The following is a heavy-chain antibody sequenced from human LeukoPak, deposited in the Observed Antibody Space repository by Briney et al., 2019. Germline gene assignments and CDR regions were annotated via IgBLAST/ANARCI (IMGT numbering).Heavy chain of an antibody. V-gene: IGHV4-34*01. Sequence: SETLSLTCAVYGGSFSGYYWSWIRQPPGKGLKWIGEINHSGSTNYNPSLKSRVTISVDTSKNQFSLKLSSVTAADTAVYYCARGRIAAAGRAGGWFDPWGQGTLVTVSS. J-gene: IGHJ5*02. CDR1: GGSFSGYY. D-gene: IGHD6-13*01. CDR2: INHSGST. CDR3: ARGRIAAAGRAGGWFDP.